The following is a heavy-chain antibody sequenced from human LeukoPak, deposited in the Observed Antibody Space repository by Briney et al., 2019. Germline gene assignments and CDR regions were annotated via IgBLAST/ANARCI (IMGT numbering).Heavy chain of an antibody. CDR1: GGSISSSSYY. CDR2: IYHSGST. D-gene: IGHD6-13*01. J-gene: IGHJ5*02. V-gene: IGHV4-39*07. CDR3: ASGIAAAGTHNWFDP. Sequence: PSETLSLTCTVSGGSISSSSYYWGWIRQPPGKGLEWIGEIYHSGSTNYNPSLKSRVTISVDKSKNQFSLKLSSVTAADTAVYYCASGIAAAGTHNWFDPWGQGTLVTVSS.